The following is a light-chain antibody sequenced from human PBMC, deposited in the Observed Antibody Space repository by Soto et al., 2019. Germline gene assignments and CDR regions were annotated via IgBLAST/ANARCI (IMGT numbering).Light chain of an antibody. V-gene: IGKV3-20*01. J-gene: IGKJ2*01. CDR1: QTITSFY. Sequence: IVLTQSPGTLSLSPGERATLTCRASQTITSFYLAWYQQKPGQAPRLLIYGTSTRATGIPDRFSGSGSGTDFTLTIRKLEPDDLATYYCQHYNTYSPYTFGPGTKVE. CDR3: QHYNTYSPYT. CDR2: GTS.